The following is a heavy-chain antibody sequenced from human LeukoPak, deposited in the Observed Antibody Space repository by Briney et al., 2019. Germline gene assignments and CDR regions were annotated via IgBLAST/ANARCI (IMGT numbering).Heavy chain of an antibody. Sequence: SETLSLTCTVSGGSVTSTPYYWGWIRQPPEKGLEWIGSIYYSGSTYYNPSLKSRVSMSVDTSKNQFSLKLSSVTAADTAVYHCARDGGAFDPWGQGTLVTVSS. J-gene: IGHJ5*02. D-gene: IGHD3-16*01. CDR2: IYYSGST. CDR1: GGSVTSTPYY. V-gene: IGHV4-39*07. CDR3: ARDGGAFDP.